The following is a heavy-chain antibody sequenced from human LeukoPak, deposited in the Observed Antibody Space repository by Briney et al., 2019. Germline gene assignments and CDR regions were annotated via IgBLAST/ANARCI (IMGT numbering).Heavy chain of an antibody. CDR3: ARDRHDYGDRDAFDI. D-gene: IGHD4-17*01. Sequence: GGSLRLSCAASGFTFSSYSMNWVRQAPGKGLEWVSGINWNGGSTGYADSVKGRFTISRDNAKNSLYLQMNSLRAEDTALYYCARDRHDYGDRDAFDIWGQGTMVTVSS. V-gene: IGHV3-20*04. CDR1: GFTFSSYS. CDR2: INWNGGST. J-gene: IGHJ3*02.